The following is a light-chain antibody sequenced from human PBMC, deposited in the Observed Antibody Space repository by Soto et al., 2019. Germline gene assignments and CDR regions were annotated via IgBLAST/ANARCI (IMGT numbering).Light chain of an antibody. CDR3: QQSYSMPQT. J-gene: IGKJ2*01. V-gene: IGKV1-39*01. CDR2: AAS. Sequence: DIQMTQSPSSLSASVGDSVTITCRASQNINNYLSWYQHKPGKAPKLLIYAASNLQSGVPSSFSGSRSGTEFTLTISRLYPEDFATYYCQQSYSMPQTFGRGTKLEI. CDR1: QNINNY.